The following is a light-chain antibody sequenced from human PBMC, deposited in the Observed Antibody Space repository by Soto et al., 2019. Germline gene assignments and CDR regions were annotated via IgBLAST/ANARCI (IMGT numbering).Light chain of an antibody. CDR2: DVS. V-gene: IGLV2-14*01. CDR3: CSYTTSNTRQIV. Sequence: QSVLTQPASVSWSPGQSITISCTGTSSDVGGYNYVSWYQQHPGKAHKFMIYDVSNRPSGVSNRFSGSKSGNTASLTISWLQAEDEADYYCCSYTTSNTRQIVFGTGTKVTVL. CDR1: SSDVGGYNY. J-gene: IGLJ1*01.